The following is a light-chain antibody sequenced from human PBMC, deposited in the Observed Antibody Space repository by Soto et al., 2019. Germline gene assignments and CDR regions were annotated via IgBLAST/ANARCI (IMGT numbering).Light chain of an antibody. V-gene: IGLV2-14*03. CDR3: SAFTSRNTYV. CDR1: SSDVGGYSH. J-gene: IGLJ1*01. CDR2: DVS. Sequence: QSVLAQPASVSGSPGQSISISCTGTSSDVGGYSHVSWYQQHPGKAPKVMIYDVSNRPSGVSSRFSGSKSGNTAFLTISWLQAEDKADFYCSAFTSRNTYVFGPGTKFTVL.